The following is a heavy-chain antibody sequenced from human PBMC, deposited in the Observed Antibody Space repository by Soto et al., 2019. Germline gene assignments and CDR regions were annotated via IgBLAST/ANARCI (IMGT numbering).Heavy chain of an antibody. CDR3: ARAVTWGLDV. J-gene: IGHJ6*02. CDR2: ISRSSTGI. CDR1: GFTFSLYS. V-gene: IGHV3-48*02. Sequence: EVQLVESGGGLVQPGGSLRLSCAASGFTFSLYSMSWVRQAPGKGVEWVSYISRSSTGIHYADSVKGRFTTSRDDVTNTIHLQMNSLRDGDTAVYYGARAVTWGLDVWGQGTTVSISS. D-gene: IGHD3-10*01.